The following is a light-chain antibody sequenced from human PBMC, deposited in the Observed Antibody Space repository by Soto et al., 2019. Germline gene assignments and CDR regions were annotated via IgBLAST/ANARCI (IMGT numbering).Light chain of an antibody. V-gene: IGLV2-23*01. J-gene: IGLJ2*01. CDR1: SSDVGSYNL. CDR3: CSYAGSSTYVV. CDR2: EGS. Sequence: QSVLTQPASVSGSPGQSITISCTGTSSDVGSYNLVSWYQQHPGKAPKLMIYEGSKRPSGVSNRFSGSKSGNTASLTISGIKAEDEYDYYCCSYAGSSTYVVFGGGTKLTVL.